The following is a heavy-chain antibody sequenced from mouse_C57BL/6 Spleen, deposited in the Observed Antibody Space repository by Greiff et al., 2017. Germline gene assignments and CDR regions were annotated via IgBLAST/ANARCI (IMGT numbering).Heavy chain of an antibody. Sequence: EVMLVESGGGLVQPGGSLKLSCAASGFTFSDYYMYWVRQTPEKRLEWVAYISNGGGSTSYPDTVKGRFTISRDNAKNTLYLQMGRLKSEYTAMYYCARHARTDGYVDVWGTGTTVTVSS. CDR3: ARHARTDGYVDV. V-gene: IGHV5-12*01. J-gene: IGHJ1*03. CDR2: ISNGGGST. CDR1: GFTFSDYY.